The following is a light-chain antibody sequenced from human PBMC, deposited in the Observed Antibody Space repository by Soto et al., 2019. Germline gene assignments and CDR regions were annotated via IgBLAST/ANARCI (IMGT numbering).Light chain of an antibody. CDR2: RTS. V-gene: IGKV3-15*01. Sequence: EIVMTQSPATLSVSPGERATLSCRASQSISSNLAWYQQKPGQAPRLLMFRTSSRATGFPARFSGSGSGTEFNLTISSLQSEDFGVYYCQQRSNWPTFGQGTRLEIK. CDR3: QQRSNWPT. CDR1: QSISSN. J-gene: IGKJ5*01.